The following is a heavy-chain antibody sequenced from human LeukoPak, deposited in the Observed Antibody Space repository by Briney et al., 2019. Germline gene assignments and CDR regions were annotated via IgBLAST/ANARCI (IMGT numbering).Heavy chain of an antibody. J-gene: IGHJ4*02. Sequence: PGGSLRLSCAASGFTFSSYGMHWVRQAPGKGLECVAVISYDGSNKYYADSVKGRFTISRDNSKNTLYLQMNSLRAEDTAVYYCAKDSYSSGWYMGYWGQGTLVTVSS. CDR1: GFTFSSYG. CDR3: AKDSYSSGWYMGY. V-gene: IGHV3-30*18. D-gene: IGHD6-19*01. CDR2: ISYDGSNK.